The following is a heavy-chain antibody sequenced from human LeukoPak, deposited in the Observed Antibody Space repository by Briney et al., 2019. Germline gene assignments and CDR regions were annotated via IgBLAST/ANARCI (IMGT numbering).Heavy chain of an antibody. CDR1: GFTFSMYA. CDR3: APQQGRNLVNYFDY. D-gene: IGHD2-21*01. Sequence: PGGSLRLSCAASGFTFSMYAMSWVRQAPGKGLEWIGSIYYSGRTFYNPSLKSRVTISVDTSKNQFSLRLSSVTAADTAVYYCAPQQGRNLVNYFDYWGQGTLVTVSS. J-gene: IGHJ4*02. V-gene: IGHV4-59*05. CDR2: IYYSGRT.